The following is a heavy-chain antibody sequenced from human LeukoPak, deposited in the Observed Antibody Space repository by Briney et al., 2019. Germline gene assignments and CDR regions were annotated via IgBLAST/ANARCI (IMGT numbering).Heavy chain of an antibody. V-gene: IGHV6-1*01. D-gene: IGHD3-9*01. CDR1: GDSVSSNSAA. Sequence: PSQTLSLTCAISGDSVSSNSAAWNWIRQSPSRGLEWLGRTYYRSKWYNDYAVSVKSRITIDPDTSKNQFSLQLSSVTAADTAVYYCARHAVVLRYFDWVPGWAFDIWGQGTMVTVSS. CDR2: TYYRSKWYN. CDR3: ARHAVVLRYFDWVPGWAFDI. J-gene: IGHJ3*02.